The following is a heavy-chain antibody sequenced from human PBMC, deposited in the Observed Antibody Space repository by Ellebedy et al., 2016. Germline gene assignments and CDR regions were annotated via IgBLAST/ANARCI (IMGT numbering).Heavy chain of an antibody. D-gene: IGHD3-10*01. Sequence: SETLSLTXAVYGGSFSGYYWSWIRQPPGKGLEWIGEINHSGRTNYNPSLKSRVTISVEKSKNQFSLKLSSVTAADTAVYYCARESLVLGVIAYWGQGILVTVSS. CDR3: ARESLVLGVIAY. J-gene: IGHJ4*02. V-gene: IGHV4-34*01. CDR1: GGSFSGYY. CDR2: INHSGRT.